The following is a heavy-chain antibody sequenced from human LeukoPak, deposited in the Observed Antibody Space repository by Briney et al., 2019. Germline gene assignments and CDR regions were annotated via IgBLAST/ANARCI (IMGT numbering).Heavy chain of an antibody. CDR3: ARDWPSEWQHLPDYDAVDI. D-gene: IGHD6-13*01. J-gene: IGHJ3*02. CDR2: ISGSGGNT. Sequence: PGGSLRLSCAASGFTFCSYAMSSVREPPGEGLNCVSSISGSGGNTFYADSVKGRFTISRDNSKNTLYLQMNSLRAEDTAVYYCARDWPSEWQHLPDYDAVDIWGQGTMVTVSS. V-gene: IGHV3-23*01. CDR1: GFTFCSYA.